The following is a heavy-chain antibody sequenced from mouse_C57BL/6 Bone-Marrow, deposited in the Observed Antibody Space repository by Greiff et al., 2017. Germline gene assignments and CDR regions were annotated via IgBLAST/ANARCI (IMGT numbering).Heavy chain of an antibody. CDR2: ISYDGSN. D-gene: IGHD1-1*02. V-gene: IGHV3-6*01. CDR1: GYSITSGYY. Sequence: VQLKESGPGLVKPSQSLSLTCSVTGYSITSGYYWNWIRQFPGNKLEWMGYISYDGSNNYNPSLKNRISITRDTSKNQFFLKLNSVTTEDTATYYCARVHYAGFAYWGQGTLVTVSA. CDR3: ARVHYAGFAY. J-gene: IGHJ3*01.